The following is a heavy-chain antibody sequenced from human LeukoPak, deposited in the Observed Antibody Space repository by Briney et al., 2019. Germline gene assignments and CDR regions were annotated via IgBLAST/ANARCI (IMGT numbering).Heavy chain of an antibody. CDR3: ARDSTIFGVVNHFDY. D-gene: IGHD3-3*01. Sequence: ASVKVSCKASGYTFTGYYMHWVRQAPGQGLEWMGWISAYNGNTNYAQKLQGRVTMTTDTSTSTAYMELRSLRSDDTAVYYCARDSTIFGVVNHFDYWGQGTLVTVSS. CDR2: ISAYNGNT. V-gene: IGHV1-18*04. J-gene: IGHJ4*02. CDR1: GYTFTGYY.